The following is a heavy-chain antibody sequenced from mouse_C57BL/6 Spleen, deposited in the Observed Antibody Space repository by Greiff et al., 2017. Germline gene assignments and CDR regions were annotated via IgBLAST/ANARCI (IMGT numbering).Heavy chain of an antibody. Sequence: EVQLVESEGGLVQPGSSMKLSCTASGFTFSDYYMAWVRQVPEKGLEWVANINYDGSSTYYLDSLKSRFIISRDNAKNILYLQMSSLKSEDTATYYCAREGYYYGSSFYWYFDVWGTGTTVTVSS. D-gene: IGHD1-1*01. V-gene: IGHV5-16*01. CDR1: GFTFSDYY. CDR2: INYDGSST. CDR3: AREGYYYGSSFYWYFDV. J-gene: IGHJ1*03.